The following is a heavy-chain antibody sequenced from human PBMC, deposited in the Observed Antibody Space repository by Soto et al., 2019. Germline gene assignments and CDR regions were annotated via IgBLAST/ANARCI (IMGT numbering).Heavy chain of an antibody. V-gene: IGHV1-2*04. CDR2: INPKSGGT. CDR3: ARGDSTDCSNGVCSFFYNHDMDV. Sequence: ASVKVSCQASGYSFTDYHIHWVRQAPGQGLEWLGRINPKSGGTSTAQKFQGWVTMTTDTSISTASMELTRLTSDDPAIYYCARGDSTDCSNGVCSFFYNHDMDVWGQGTTVTVSS. D-gene: IGHD2-8*01. CDR1: GYSFTDYH. J-gene: IGHJ6*02.